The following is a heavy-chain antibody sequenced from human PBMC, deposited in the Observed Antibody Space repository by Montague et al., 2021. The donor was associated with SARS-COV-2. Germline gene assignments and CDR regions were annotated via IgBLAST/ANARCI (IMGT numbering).Heavy chain of an antibody. CDR1: GGSISSHY. J-gene: IGHJ5*02. Sequence: SETLSLTCAVSGGSISSHYWSFIRQPPGKGLEWIAYINYSGGTNYNPSLKSRVTISVDTSKNHFSLQLHSMTPADTAVYFCARATSVRGAVNWFDPWGQGTLVTVSS. CDR2: INYSGGT. V-gene: IGHV4-59*11. CDR3: ARATSVRGAVNWFDP. D-gene: IGHD3-10*01.